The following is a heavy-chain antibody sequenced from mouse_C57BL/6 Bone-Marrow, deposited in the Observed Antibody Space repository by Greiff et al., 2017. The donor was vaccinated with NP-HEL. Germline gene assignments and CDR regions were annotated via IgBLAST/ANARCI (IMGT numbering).Heavy chain of an antibody. CDR2: IWRGGST. V-gene: IGHV2-5*01. CDR3: AKNIYYDYEFAY. Sequence: VHLVESGPGLVQPSQSLSITCTVSGFSLTSYGVHWVRQSPGKGLEWLGVIWRGGSTDYNAAFMSRLSITKDNSKSQVFFKMNSLQADDTAIYYCAKNIYYDYEFAYWGQGTLVTVSA. J-gene: IGHJ3*01. CDR1: GFSLTSYG. D-gene: IGHD2-4*01.